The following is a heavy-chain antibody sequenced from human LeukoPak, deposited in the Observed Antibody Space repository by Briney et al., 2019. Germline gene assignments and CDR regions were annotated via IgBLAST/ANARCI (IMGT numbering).Heavy chain of an antibody. CDR2: ITQGGSDK. V-gene: IGHV3-7*01. CDR1: GFTLSNRW. Sequence: PGGSLRLSCEASGFTLSNRWMTWVRQAPGKGLEWVATITQGGSDKFYVDSVKGRFTISGDNAKNSLYLQMNSLRAEDTAVYYCARDPFELWGQGNLVTVSS. J-gene: IGHJ4*02. D-gene: IGHD1-26*01. CDR3: ARDPFEL.